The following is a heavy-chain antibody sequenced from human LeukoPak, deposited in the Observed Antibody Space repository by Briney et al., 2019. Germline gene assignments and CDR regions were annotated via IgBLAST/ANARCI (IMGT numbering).Heavy chain of an antibody. J-gene: IGHJ3*02. CDR2: IYSNEAT. CDR3: ARRNDFHI. V-gene: IGHV4-4*08. Sequence: PSETLSLTCTVSGGSISSYYWSWIRQPPGKGLEWIGYIYSNEATEYKPSLKNRVTISADTSKNQFSLKLTSVTAADTAIYYCARRNDFHIWGQGTMVTVSS. CDR1: GGSISSYY.